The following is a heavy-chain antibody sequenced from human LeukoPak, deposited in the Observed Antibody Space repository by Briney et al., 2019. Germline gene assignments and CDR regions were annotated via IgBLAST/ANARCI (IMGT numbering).Heavy chain of an antibody. Sequence: PGGSLRLSCAASGFTVSSNYMSWVRQAPGKGLEWVSVIYSGGSTYYADSVKGRFTISRDNSKNTLYLQMNSLRVEDTAVYYCASYDSSGYYVDYWGQGTLVTVSS. J-gene: IGHJ4*02. D-gene: IGHD3-22*01. V-gene: IGHV3-53*01. CDR2: IYSGGST. CDR3: ASYDSSGYYVDY. CDR1: GFTVSSNY.